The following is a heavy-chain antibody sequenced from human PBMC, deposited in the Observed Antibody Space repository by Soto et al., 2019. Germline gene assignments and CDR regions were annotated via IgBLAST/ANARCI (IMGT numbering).Heavy chain of an antibody. CDR3: AREIAARNYYYYGMDV. J-gene: IGHJ6*02. Sequence: GGSLRLSCAASGFTFSSYAMHWVRQAPGKGLEWVAVISYDGSNKYYADSVKDRFTISRDNSKNTLYLQMNSLRAEDTAVYYCAREIAARNYYYYGMDVWGQGTTVTVSS. V-gene: IGHV3-30-3*01. CDR2: ISYDGSNK. CDR1: GFTFSSYA. D-gene: IGHD6-6*01.